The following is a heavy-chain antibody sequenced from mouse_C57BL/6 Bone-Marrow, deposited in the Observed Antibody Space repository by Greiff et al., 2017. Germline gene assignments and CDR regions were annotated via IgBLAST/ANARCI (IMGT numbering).Heavy chain of an antibody. J-gene: IGHJ2*01. D-gene: IGHD1-1*01. V-gene: IGHV1-63*01. CDR3: ARGITTVVAFAY. CDR2: IYPGGGYT. Sequence: VKLMESGAELVRPGTSVKMSCKASGYTFTNYWIGWAKQRPGHGLEWIGDIYPGGGYTNYNEKFKGKATLTADKSSSTAYMQFSSLTSEDSAIYYCARGITTVVAFAYWGHGTTLTVSS. CDR1: GYTFTNYW.